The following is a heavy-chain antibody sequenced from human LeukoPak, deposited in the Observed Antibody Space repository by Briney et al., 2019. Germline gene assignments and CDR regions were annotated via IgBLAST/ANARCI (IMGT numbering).Heavy chain of an antibody. CDR3: ARRTYYYDDNAQARDY. Sequence: SETLSLTCVVYGWSFGGSYWTWIRQPPGKGLQYIGEINPSGSPIYNPSLEGRVTISVGTSNNQFSLKLNSVTAADTAVYFCARRTYYYDDNAQARDYWGRGTLVTVSS. CDR1: GWSFGGSY. CDR2: INPSGSP. D-gene: IGHD3-22*01. V-gene: IGHV4-34*01. J-gene: IGHJ4*02.